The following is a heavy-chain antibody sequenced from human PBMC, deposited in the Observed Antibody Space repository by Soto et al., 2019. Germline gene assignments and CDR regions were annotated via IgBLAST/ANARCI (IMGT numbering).Heavy chain of an antibody. CDR3: TRVRLGRSRSSDY. J-gene: IGHJ4*02. Sequence: EVQLVESGGGLVQPEGSLRLSCAASGFTFSDHYMDWVRQAPGKGLEWVCRIKNKANSYTTEYAAPEKGRFIISSDDSKNSVFLQMNRLKTDDTAVYYCTRVRLGRSRSSDYWGQGILVTVSA. CDR1: GFTFSDHY. CDR2: IKNKANSYTT. D-gene: IGHD6-19*01. V-gene: IGHV3-72*01.